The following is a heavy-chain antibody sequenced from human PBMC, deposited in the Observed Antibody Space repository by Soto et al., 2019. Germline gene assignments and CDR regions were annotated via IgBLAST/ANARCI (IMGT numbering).Heavy chain of an antibody. Sequence: SETLSLTCAVYGGSFSGYYWSWIRQPPGKGLEWIGEINHSGSTNYNPSLKSRVTISVDTSKNQFSLKLSSVTAADTAVYYCGRALAQLYTRRRYYLDDWGQGTLLKVSS. CDR1: GGSFSGYY. J-gene: IGHJ4*01. CDR3: GRALAQLYTRRRYYLDD. CDR2: INHSGST. D-gene: IGHD6-13*01. V-gene: IGHV4-34*01.